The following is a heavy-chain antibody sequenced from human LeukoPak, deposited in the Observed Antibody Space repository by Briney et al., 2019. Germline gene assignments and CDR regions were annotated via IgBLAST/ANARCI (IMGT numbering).Heavy chain of an antibody. V-gene: IGHV1-69*05. CDR3: ARDTGLGDYVSPLDY. Sequence: GASVKVSCKASGGTFSSYAISWARQAPGQGLEWMGGIIPIFGTANYAQKFQGRVTMTRDTSTGTVYMELSSLRSEDTAVYYCARDTGLGDYVSPLDYWGQGTLVTVSS. CDR1: GGTFSSYA. D-gene: IGHD4-17*01. CDR2: IIPIFGTA. J-gene: IGHJ4*02.